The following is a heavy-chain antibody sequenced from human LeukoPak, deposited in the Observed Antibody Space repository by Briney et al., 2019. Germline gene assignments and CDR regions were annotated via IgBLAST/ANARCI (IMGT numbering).Heavy chain of an antibody. CDR2: INPNSGGT. D-gene: IGHD3-3*01. CDR3: ARDLRPYYDFWSGYNWFDP. V-gene: IGHV1-2*02. CDR1: GYTFTGYY. J-gene: IGHJ5*02. Sequence: ASVKASCKASGYTFTGYYMHWVRQAPGQGLEWMGWINPNSGGTNYAQKFQGRVTMTRDTSISTAYMELSRLRSDDTAVYYCARDLRPYYDFWSGYNWFDPWGQGTLVTVSS.